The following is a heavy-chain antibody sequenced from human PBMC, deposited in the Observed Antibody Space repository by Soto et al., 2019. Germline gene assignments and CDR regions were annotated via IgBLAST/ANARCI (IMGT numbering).Heavy chain of an antibody. CDR2: IYYSGST. CDR1: GGSVSSGSYY. CDR3: ARVIAYGGGDCYPLGDGWYFDL. Sequence: QVQLQESGPGLVKPSETLSLTCTVSGGSVSSGSYYWSWIRQPPGKGLEWIGYIYYSGSTNYNPSLKSRVTISVDTSKNRFCLKLSSVPAADTAVYYCARVIAYGGGDCYPLGDGWYFDLWGRGTLVTVSS. J-gene: IGHJ2*01. D-gene: IGHD2-21*02. V-gene: IGHV4-61*01.